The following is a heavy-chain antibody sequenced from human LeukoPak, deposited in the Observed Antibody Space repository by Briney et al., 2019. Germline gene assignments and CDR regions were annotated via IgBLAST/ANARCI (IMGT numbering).Heavy chain of an antibody. D-gene: IGHD2-15*01. V-gene: IGHV1-2*02. CDR1: GYTFTGYY. Sequence: ASVKVSCKASGYTFTGYYMHWVRQATGQGLEWMGWINPNSGGTNYAQKFQGRVTMTRDTSISTAYMELSRLRSDDTAVYYCARLPDPYCSGGSCYSSDLDYWGQGTLVTVSS. J-gene: IGHJ4*02. CDR3: ARLPDPYCSGGSCYSSDLDY. CDR2: INPNSGGT.